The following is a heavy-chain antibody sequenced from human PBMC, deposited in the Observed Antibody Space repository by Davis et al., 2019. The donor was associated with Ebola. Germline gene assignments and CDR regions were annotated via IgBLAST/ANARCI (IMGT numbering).Heavy chain of an antibody. V-gene: IGHV3-23*01. J-gene: IGHJ6*02. CDR3: ARDPTTSPWYYYGMDV. CDR2: ISGSGGST. D-gene: IGHD4-17*01. CDR1: GFTFSSYA. Sequence: GESLKISCAASGFTFSSYAVSWVRQAPGKGLEWVSAISGSGGSTYYADSVKGRFTISRDNSKNTLYLQMNSLRAKDTAVYYCARDPTTSPWYYYGMDVWGQGTTVTVSS.